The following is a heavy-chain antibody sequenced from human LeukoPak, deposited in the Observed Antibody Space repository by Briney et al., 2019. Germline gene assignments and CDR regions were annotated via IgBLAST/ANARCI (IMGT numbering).Heavy chain of an antibody. CDR1: GYSFTTYW. Sequence: GECLKISCKNSGYSFTTYWIGWVRQMPGKGLEWMGIIYPGDSDTRYSPSFQGQVTISADKSISTAYLQWSSLKASDTAMYYCARQGRDSSSWYYRGDYYYYMDVWGKGTTVTISS. CDR2: IYPGDSDT. V-gene: IGHV5-51*01. J-gene: IGHJ6*03. D-gene: IGHD6-13*01. CDR3: ARQGRDSSSWYYRGDYYYYMDV.